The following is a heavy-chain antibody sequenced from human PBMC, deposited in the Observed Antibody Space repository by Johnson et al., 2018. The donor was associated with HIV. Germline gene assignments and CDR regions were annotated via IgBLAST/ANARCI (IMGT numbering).Heavy chain of an antibody. CDR1: GFTFSSYA. V-gene: IGHV3-15*01. D-gene: IGHD3-16*02. CDR3: STDHPTAPLIIMNAFDI. J-gene: IGHJ3*02. CDR2: IRSKSAGGTI. Sequence: VQLVESGGGLVQPGGSLRLSCEASGFTFSSYAMHWVRQAPGKGLEWVGRIRSKSAGGTIEYAAPVKGRFPISRDDSRDTLYLQMNSLKTEDTAVYYCSTDHPTAPLIIMNAFDIWGQGTIVTVSS.